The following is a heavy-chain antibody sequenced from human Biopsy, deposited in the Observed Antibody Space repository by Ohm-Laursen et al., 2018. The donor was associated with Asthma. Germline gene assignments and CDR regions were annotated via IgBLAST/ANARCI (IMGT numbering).Heavy chain of an antibody. D-gene: IGHD3-9*01. Sequence: SSVKVSCNASGGAFSNYAINWVRQAPGQGLEWMGWVNTGNGDTKYSQKFQGRVTITRDTSASTAYMELRSLRSEDTATYYCARTYYDFLTGQVKDVFGVWGQGTTVTVSS. V-gene: IGHV1-3*04. CDR2: VNTGNGDT. J-gene: IGHJ3*01. CDR1: GGAFSNYA. CDR3: ARTYYDFLTGQVKDVFGV.